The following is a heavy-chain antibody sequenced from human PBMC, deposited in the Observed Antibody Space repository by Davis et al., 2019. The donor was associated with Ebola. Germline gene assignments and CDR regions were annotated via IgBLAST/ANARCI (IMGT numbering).Heavy chain of an antibody. CDR1: GFTFGSYT. CDR2: IKTDGSLI. J-gene: IGHJ4*02. Sequence: PGGSLRLSCVASGFTFGSYTMNWVRQAPGKGLVWVARIKTDGSLIGYGDSVQGRFIISRDNAKNTVYLQMNDLRAEDTAVYYCAREGRVFALDYWGQGALVTVSS. D-gene: IGHD3-3*01. CDR3: AREGRVFALDY. V-gene: IGHV3-74*01.